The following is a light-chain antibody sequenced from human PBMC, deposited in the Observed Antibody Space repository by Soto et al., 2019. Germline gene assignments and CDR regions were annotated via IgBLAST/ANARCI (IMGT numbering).Light chain of an antibody. J-gene: IGLJ3*02. CDR3: SSYTSSTTWV. CDR2: KVS. V-gene: IGLV2-14*01. CDR1: SSDVGGYKY. Sequence: QSALTQPASVSGSPGQSITISCTGTSSDVGGYKYVSWYQQHPGKAPKVIISKVSNRPSGVSTRFSGSKSGNTASLTISGLQTEDEAYYYCSSYTSSTTWVFGGGTKVTVL.